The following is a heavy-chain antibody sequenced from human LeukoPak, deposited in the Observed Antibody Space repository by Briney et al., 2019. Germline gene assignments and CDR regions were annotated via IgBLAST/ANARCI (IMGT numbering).Heavy chain of an antibody. V-gene: IGHV3-49*04. Sequence: GRSLRLSCTASGFTFGDYAMSWVRQAPGKGLEWVGFIRSKAYGGTTEYAASVKGRFTISRDDSKSIAYLQMNSPKTEDTAVYYCTRSPYYYDSSGYYFDYWGQGTLVTVSS. D-gene: IGHD3-22*01. CDR1: GFTFGDYA. J-gene: IGHJ4*02. CDR2: IRSKAYGGTT. CDR3: TRSPYYYDSSGYYFDY.